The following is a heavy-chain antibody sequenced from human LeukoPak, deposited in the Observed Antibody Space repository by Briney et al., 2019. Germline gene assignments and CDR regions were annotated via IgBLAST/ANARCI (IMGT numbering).Heavy chain of an antibody. Sequence: GESLKISCKGSGYSFTSYWIGWVRQMPGKGLEWMGIIYPGDSDTRYSPSFQGQVTISADKSISTACLQWSSLKASDTAMYYCASTMVRGQDAFDIWGQGTMVTVSS. J-gene: IGHJ3*02. D-gene: IGHD3-10*01. CDR3: ASTMVRGQDAFDI. V-gene: IGHV5-51*01. CDR2: IYPGDSDT. CDR1: GYSFTSYW.